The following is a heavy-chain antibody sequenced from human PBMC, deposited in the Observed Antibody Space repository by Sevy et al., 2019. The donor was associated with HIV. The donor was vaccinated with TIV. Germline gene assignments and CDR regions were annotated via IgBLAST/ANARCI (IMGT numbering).Heavy chain of an antibody. CDR3: ARVVLYYDANYCDY. CDR2: ISGTSGTI. Sequence: GGSVRLSCAASGFSFSQYSMNWVRQAPGKGLEWLSYISGTSGTIYYAASVKGRFTISRDNAKNSVYLQMNSLRDEDTAVYYCARVVLYYDANYCDYWGQGALVTVSS. J-gene: IGHJ4*02. CDR1: GFSFSQYS. D-gene: IGHD3-22*01. V-gene: IGHV3-48*02.